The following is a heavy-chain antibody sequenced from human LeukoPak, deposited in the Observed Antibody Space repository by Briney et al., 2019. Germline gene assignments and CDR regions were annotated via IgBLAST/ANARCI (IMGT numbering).Heavy chain of an antibody. J-gene: IGHJ4*02. V-gene: IGHV5-10-1*01. CDR1: GYSFTSYW. CDR2: IDPSDSYT. D-gene: IGHD6-25*01. Sequence: GESFKISCKGSGYSFTSYWISWARQMAGKGREWMGRIDPSDSYTNYSPSFQSHVTISAEKSISTAYLQWSSLKASNTPMNCCARRGAAASFDYWGQGTLVTVSS. CDR3: ARRGAAASFDY.